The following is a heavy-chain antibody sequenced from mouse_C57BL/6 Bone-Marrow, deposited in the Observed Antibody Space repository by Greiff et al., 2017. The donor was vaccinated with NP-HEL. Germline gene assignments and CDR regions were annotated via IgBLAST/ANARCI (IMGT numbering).Heavy chain of an antibody. CDR1: GFTFSSYA. CDR3: ARVDDGGFAY. CDR2: ISDGGSYT. J-gene: IGHJ3*01. Sequence: EVKLVESGGGLVKPGGSLKLSCAASGFTFSSYAMSWVRQTPEKRLEWVATISDGGSYTYYPDNVKGRFTISRDNDKNNLYLQMSHLKSEDTAMDYCARVDDGGFAYWGQGTLVTVSA. V-gene: IGHV5-4*03. D-gene: IGHD2-3*01.